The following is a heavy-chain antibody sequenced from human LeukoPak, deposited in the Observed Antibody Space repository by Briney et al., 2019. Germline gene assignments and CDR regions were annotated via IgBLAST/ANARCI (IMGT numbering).Heavy chain of an antibody. V-gene: IGHV6-1*01. Sequence: QTLSLTCAISGDSVSTNSAAWSWIRQSPSRGLEWLGKTYYRSKWYNDYAVSVKSRIIINPDTSKNQFSLRLNSVTPEDAAVYYCAREGLLTFDYWGQGTLVTVSS. CDR3: AREGLLTFDY. J-gene: IGHJ4*02. CDR1: GDSVSTNSAA. CDR2: TYYRSKWYN.